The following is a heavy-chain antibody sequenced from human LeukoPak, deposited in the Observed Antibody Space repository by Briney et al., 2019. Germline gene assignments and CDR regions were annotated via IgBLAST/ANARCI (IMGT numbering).Heavy chain of an antibody. Sequence: SETLSLTCTVSGGSISRYYWSWIRQPPGKGLEWIGYIYYSGSTNYNPSLKSRVTISVDTSKNQFSLKLSSVTAADTAVYYCARYCSGGSCLHDYGDYVLDYWGQGTLVTVSS. V-gene: IGHV4-59*01. D-gene: IGHD2-15*01. CDR1: GGSISRYY. CDR3: ARYCSGGSCLHDYGDYVLDY. CDR2: IYYSGST. J-gene: IGHJ4*02.